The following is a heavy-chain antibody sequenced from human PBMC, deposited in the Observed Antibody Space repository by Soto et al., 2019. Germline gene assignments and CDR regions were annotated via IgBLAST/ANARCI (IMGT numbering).Heavy chain of an antibody. J-gene: IGHJ4*02. CDR3: ARAPMTGIAARLEVPGPFDY. CDR2: IIPIFGTA. D-gene: IGHD6-6*01. V-gene: IGHV1-69*13. Sequence: SVKVSCKASGGTFSSYAISWVRQAPGQGLEWMGGIIPIFGTANYAQKFQGRVTITADESTSTAYMELSSLRSEDTAVYYCARAPMTGIAARLEVPGPFDYWGQGTLVTVSS. CDR1: GGTFSSYA.